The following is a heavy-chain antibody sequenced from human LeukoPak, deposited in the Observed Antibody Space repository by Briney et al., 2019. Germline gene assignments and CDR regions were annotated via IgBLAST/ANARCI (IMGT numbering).Heavy chain of an antibody. V-gene: IGHV3-48*04. Sequence: GGSLRLSCAASGFTLSSYAMNWVRQAPGKGLEWVSYISGSSSVIQYADSVKGRFTVSRDNAKKSLYLQMNSLRAEDTAVYYCARDPSQGRDWYYYMDVWGKGATVTVSS. J-gene: IGHJ6*03. CDR2: ISGSSSVI. CDR3: ARDPSQGRDWYYYMDV. CDR1: GFTLSSYA. D-gene: IGHD5-24*01.